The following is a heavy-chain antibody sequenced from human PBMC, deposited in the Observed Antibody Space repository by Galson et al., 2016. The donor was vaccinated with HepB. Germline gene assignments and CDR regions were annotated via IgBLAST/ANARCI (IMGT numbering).Heavy chain of an antibody. CDR1: GFTLRSYS. CDR2: TGTVTGYK. Sequence: SLRLSCAASGFTLRSYSMTWVRQAPGKGLEWVSSTGTVTGYKYYASSVRGRFTISRDDPGNSLYLQMNSLRAEDTAVYFCAKSTEGLLRFSGMDVWGQGTTVTVSS. J-gene: IGHJ6*02. D-gene: IGHD1-14*01. V-gene: IGHV3-21*01. CDR3: AKSTEGLLRFSGMDV.